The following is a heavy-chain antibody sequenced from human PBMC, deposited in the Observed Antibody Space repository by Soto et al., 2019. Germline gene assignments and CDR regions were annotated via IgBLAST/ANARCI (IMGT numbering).Heavy chain of an antibody. V-gene: IGHV3-30-3*01. CDR3: ARDSYCSGGNCYRYYYGMDV. Sequence: QVQLVESGGGVVQPGRSLRLSCAASGFTFSSYAIHWVRQAPGKGLEWVAVLSYDGNNKYYADSVKGRFTISRDNSKNTLFLQMNSLRAEGTAVYYCARDSYCSGGNCYRYYYGMDVWGQGTTVTVSS. D-gene: IGHD2-15*01. J-gene: IGHJ6*02. CDR1: GFTFSSYA. CDR2: LSYDGNNK.